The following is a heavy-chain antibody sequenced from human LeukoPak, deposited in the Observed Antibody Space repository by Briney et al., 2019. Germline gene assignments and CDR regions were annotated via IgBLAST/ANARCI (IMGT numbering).Heavy chain of an antibody. D-gene: IGHD2-21*01. CDR2: IYYSGST. V-gene: IGHV4-39*01. Sequence: SETLSLTCTVSGGSISSSSYYWGWIRQPPGKGLEWIGSIYYSGSTYYNPSLKSRVTISVDTSKNQFSLKLSSVTAADTAVYYCARHNPREQAYRGPTIGEYGNWFDPWGQGTLVTVSS. CDR1: GGSISSSSYY. J-gene: IGHJ5*02. CDR3: ARHNPREQAYRGPTIGEYGNWFDP.